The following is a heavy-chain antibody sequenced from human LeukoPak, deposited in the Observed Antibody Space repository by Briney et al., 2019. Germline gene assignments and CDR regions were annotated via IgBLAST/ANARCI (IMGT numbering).Heavy chain of an antibody. D-gene: IGHD2-2*02. V-gene: IGHV4-34*01. J-gene: IGHJ5*02. CDR1: GGSFSGYY. CDR2: INHRGST. CDR3: ARGRSGYCSSTSCYTWFDP. Sequence: SETLSLTCAVYGGSFSGYYWSWIRQPPGKGLEWIGEINHRGSTNYNPSLKSRVTISVDTSTNQFSLKLSSVTAADTAVYYCARGRSGYCSSTSCYTWFDPWGQGTLVTVSS.